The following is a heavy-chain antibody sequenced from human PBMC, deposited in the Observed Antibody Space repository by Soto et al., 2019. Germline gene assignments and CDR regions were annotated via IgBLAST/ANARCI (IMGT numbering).Heavy chain of an antibody. D-gene: IGHD2-2*01. CDR2: IIPILGIA. Sequence: QVQLVQSGAEVKKPGSSVKVSCKASGGTFSSYTISWVRQAPGQGLEWMGRIIPILGIANYAQKFQGRVMITADKSTSTAYMELSSLRSEDTAVYYCARCSSTSCYVADAFDIWGQGTMVTVSS. V-gene: IGHV1-69*02. CDR1: GGTFSSYT. CDR3: ARCSSTSCYVADAFDI. J-gene: IGHJ3*02.